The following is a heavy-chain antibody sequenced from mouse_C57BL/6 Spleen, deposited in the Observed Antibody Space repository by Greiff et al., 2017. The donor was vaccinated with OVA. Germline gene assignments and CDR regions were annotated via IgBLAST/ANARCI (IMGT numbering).Heavy chain of an antibody. CDR3: ARREEIYYGNWFAY. D-gene: IGHD2-1*01. CDR2: IYPSDSET. CDR1: GYTFTSSW. Sequence: QVQLQQPGAELVRPGSSVTLSCTASGYTFTSSWLDWVKQRPGQGLEWIGNIYPSDSETHYNQKFTDKATLTVDKSSSTAYMQLSSLTAEDSAVYYCARREEIYYGNWFAYWGQGTLVTVSA. V-gene: IGHV1-61*01. J-gene: IGHJ3*01.